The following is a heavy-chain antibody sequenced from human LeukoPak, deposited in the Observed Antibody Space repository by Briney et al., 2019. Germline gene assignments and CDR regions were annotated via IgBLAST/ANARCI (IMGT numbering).Heavy chain of an antibody. D-gene: IGHD3-10*01. Sequence: SETLSLTCTVSGGSISSYYWSWIRQPAGKGLEWIGRIYTSGSTNYNPTLKSRVTMSVDTSKNQFSLKLSSVTAADTAVYYCARSLGVRGMSWFDPWGQGTLVTVSS. V-gene: IGHV4-4*07. CDR1: GGSISSYY. J-gene: IGHJ5*02. CDR3: ARSLGVRGMSWFDP. CDR2: IYTSGST.